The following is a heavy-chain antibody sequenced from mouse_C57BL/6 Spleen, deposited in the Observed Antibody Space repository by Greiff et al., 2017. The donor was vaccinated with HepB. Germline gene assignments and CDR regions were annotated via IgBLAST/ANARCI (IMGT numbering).Heavy chain of an antibody. CDR3: ERHDNAMDY. Sequence: QVQLQQPGAELVRPGSSVKLSCKASGYTFTSYWMDWVKQRPGQGLEWIGNIYPSDSETHYNQKFKDKATLTVDKSSSTAYMQLSSLTSEDSAVYYCERHDNAMDYWGQGTSVTVSS. J-gene: IGHJ4*01. D-gene: IGHD2-12*01. CDR2: IYPSDSET. V-gene: IGHV1-61*01. CDR1: GYTFTSYW.